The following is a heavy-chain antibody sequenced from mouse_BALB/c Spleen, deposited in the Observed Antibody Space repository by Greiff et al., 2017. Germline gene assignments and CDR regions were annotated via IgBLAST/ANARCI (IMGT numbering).Heavy chain of an antibody. CDR1: GFTFSSYG. CDR2: INSNGGST. V-gene: IGHV5-6-3*01. J-gene: IGHJ4*01. D-gene: IGHD4-1*01. Sequence: EVKVVESGGGLVQPGGSLKLSCAASGFTFSSYGMSWVRQTPDKRLELVATINSNGGSTYYPDSVKGRFTISRDNAKNTLYLQMSSLKSEDTAMYYCARDETDYAMDYWGQGTSVTVSS. CDR3: ARDETDYAMDY.